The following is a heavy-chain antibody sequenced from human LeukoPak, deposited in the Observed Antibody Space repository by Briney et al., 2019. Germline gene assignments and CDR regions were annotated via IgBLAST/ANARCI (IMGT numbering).Heavy chain of an antibody. CDR2: IYYSGST. J-gene: IGHJ4*02. CDR1: GGSISSSSYY. D-gene: IGHD2-15*01. V-gene: IGHV4-39*07. CDR3: ARRGKNTPLG. Sequence: SETLSLTCTVSGGSISSSSYYWGWIRQPPGKGLEWIGSIYYSGSTYYNPSLKSRVTISVDTSKNQFSLKLSSVTAADTAVYYCARRGKNTPLGWGQGTLVTVSS.